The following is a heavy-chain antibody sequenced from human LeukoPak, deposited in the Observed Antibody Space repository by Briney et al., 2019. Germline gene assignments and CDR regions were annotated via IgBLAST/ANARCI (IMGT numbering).Heavy chain of an antibody. CDR2: IYTSGST. V-gene: IGHV4-4*07. J-gene: IGHJ3*02. CDR1: GVSISSYY. Sequence: SETLSLTCTVSGVSISSYYWSWIRQPAGKGLEGIGRIYTSGSTNYNPSLKSRVNMSVDTSKNQFSLKLSSVTAADTAVYYCAREDYGDYVGDFDIWGQGTMVTVSS. CDR3: AREDYGDYVGDFDI. D-gene: IGHD4-17*01.